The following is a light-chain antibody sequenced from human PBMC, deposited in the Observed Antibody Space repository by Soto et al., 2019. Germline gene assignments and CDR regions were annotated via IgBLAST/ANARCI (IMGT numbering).Light chain of an antibody. J-gene: IGKJ1*01. CDR1: QGISNY. Sequence: DIQMTQSPSSLSASVGDRVTITCRASQGISNYLARYKQKPWKVPKLLMYAASTLQSGVPSRCSGSGSGTDFTVTISSLQPGEGETYYSQKYNRASRTFGQGTKVEIK. CDR2: AAS. CDR3: QKYNRASRT. V-gene: IGKV1-27*01.